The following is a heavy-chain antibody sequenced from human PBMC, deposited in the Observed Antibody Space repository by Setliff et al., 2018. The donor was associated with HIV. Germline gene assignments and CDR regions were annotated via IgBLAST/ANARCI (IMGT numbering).Heavy chain of an antibody. J-gene: IGHJ3*02. CDR2: ISGSGRST. CDR1: GFTFSNYA. Sequence: GGSLRLSCAASGFTFSNYAMSWVRQAPGKGLEWVSSISGSGRSTYYADSVKGRFTISRDNAKNSLYLQMNSLRAEDTAVYYCARDRPRGGGSLDAFDIWGQGTMVTVSS. D-gene: IGHD1-26*01. V-gene: IGHV3-23*01. CDR3: ARDRPRGGGSLDAFDI.